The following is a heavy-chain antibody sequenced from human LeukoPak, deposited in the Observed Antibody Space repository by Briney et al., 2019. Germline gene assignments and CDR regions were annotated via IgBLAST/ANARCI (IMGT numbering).Heavy chain of an antibody. J-gene: IGHJ4*02. CDR2: ISISRSTI. CDR1: GFTFSSYE. CDR3: AKVTFHPGDYNSRWNGFDY. Sequence: GGSLRLSCAPSGFTFSSYEMNGVRQAPGKGLEWVSYISISRSTIYYADSVKGRFTISRDNAKNTLYLQMNSLRAEDTAVYYCAKVTFHPGDYNSRWNGFDYWGQGTLVTVSS. D-gene: IGHD6-13*01. V-gene: IGHV3-48*03.